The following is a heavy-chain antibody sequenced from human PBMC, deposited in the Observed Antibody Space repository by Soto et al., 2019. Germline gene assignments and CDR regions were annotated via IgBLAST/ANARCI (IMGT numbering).Heavy chain of an antibody. V-gene: IGHV1-69*13. J-gene: IGHJ4*02. CDR2: IIPIFGTA. Sequence: ASVKVSCKASGGTFSSYAISWVPQAPGQGLEWMGGIIPIFGTANYAQKFQGRVTITADESTSTAYMELSSLRSEDTAVYYCARLAPGPPLDYWGQGTLVTVSS. CDR3: ARLAPGPPLDY. CDR1: GGTFSSYA.